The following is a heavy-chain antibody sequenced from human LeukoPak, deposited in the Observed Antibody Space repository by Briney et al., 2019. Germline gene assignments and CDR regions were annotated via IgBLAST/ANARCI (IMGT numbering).Heavy chain of an antibody. V-gene: IGHV3-30-3*01. CDR1: GFTFSSYA. J-gene: IGHJ3*02. CDR3: ARIGYCSSTSCSSAGAFDI. D-gene: IGHD2-2*03. CDR2: ISYDGSNK. Sequence: GGSLRLSCAASGFTFSSYAMHWVRQAPGKGLEWVAVISYDGSNKYYADSVKGRFTISRDNSKNTLYLQMNSLRAEDTAVYYCARIGYCSSTSCSSAGAFDIWGQGTMVTVSP.